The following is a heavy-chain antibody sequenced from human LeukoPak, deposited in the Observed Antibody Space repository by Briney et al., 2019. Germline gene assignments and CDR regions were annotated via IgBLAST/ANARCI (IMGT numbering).Heavy chain of an antibody. D-gene: IGHD1-14*01. CDR3: TRDRSRAEDD. CDR1: GFTFSGHW. CDR2: INQGGSDK. V-gene: IGHV3-7*01. Sequence: GGSLRLSCAASGFTFSGHWMSWVRQARGKGLEWVANINQGGSDKYYVDSVKGRFTISRDNANNLLYLQMNSLRGEDTAVYYCTRDRSRAEDDWGQGTLVTVSS. J-gene: IGHJ4*02.